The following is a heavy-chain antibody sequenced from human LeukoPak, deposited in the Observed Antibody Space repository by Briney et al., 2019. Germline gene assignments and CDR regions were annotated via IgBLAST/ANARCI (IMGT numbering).Heavy chain of an antibody. CDR1: GGSFSGFY. D-gene: IGHD4-11*01. CDR3: ARGKGTVNY. V-gene: IGHV4-34*01. CDR2: INHSGYT. J-gene: IGHJ4*02. Sequence: SETLSLTCAVSGGSFSGFYWSWIRHTPGKGLEWIGEINHSGYTNYHPSLKSRVAISVDTSKNQFSLKLNSVTAADTAVYYCARGKGTVNYWGQGTLVSVSS.